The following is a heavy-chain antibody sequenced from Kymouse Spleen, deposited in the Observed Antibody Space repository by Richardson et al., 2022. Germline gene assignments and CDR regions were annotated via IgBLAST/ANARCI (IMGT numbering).Heavy chain of an antibody. Sequence: QVQLQQWGAGLLKPSETLSLTCAVYGGSFSGYYWSWIRQPPGKGLEWIGEINHSGSTNYNPSLKSRVTISVDTSKNQFSLKLSSVTAADTAVYYCARLGVRGPYYYYYGMDVWGQGTTVTVSS. CDR3: ARLGVRGPYYYYYGMDV. CDR1: GGSFSGYY. V-gene: IGHV4-34*01. J-gene: IGHJ6*02. D-gene: IGHD3-10*01. CDR2: INHSGST.